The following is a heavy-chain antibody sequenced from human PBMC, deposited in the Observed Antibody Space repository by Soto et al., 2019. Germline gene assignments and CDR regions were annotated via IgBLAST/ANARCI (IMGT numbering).Heavy chain of an antibody. CDR2: ISSSSSTI. CDR1: GFTFSSYS. CDR3: ARVLWRDFDI. D-gene: IGHD2-21*01. J-gene: IGHJ3*02. Sequence: PGGSLRLSCAASGFTFSSYSLNWVRRAPGKGLEWVSYISSSSSTIYYADSVKGRFTISRDNAKNSLYLQMNSLRDEDTAVYYCARVLWRDFDIWGPGTMATVSS. V-gene: IGHV3-48*02.